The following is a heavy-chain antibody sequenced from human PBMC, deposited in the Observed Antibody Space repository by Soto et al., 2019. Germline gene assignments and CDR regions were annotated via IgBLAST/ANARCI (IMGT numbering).Heavy chain of an antibody. J-gene: IGHJ5*02. D-gene: IGHD3-10*01. V-gene: IGHV6-1*01. CDR2: TYYRSKWYN. CDR3: ARDPGGTMVRGVIHNWFDP. CDR1: GDSVSSNSAA. Sequence: SQTLSLTCAISGDSVSSNSAAWNWIRQSPSRGLEWLGRTYYRSKWYNDYAVSVKSRITINPDTSKNQFSLQLNSVTPEDTAVYYCARDPGGTMVRGVIHNWFDPWGQGTLVTVSS.